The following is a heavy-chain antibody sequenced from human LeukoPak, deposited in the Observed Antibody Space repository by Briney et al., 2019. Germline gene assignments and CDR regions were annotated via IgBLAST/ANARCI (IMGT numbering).Heavy chain of an antibody. D-gene: IGHD2-8*01. CDR1: GSTFSSYG. V-gene: IGHV3-23*01. J-gene: IGHJ5*02. CDR3: AARPYCTTATCPKTNWFAP. CDR2: ISGIGGST. Sequence: HPGGSLRLSCPASGSTFSSYGMSWARHAPGDGLGWVSAISGIGGSTYYADSVKGQLTISRDKSKNTLYLQMSSLRADDTAVYYCAARPYCTTATCPKTNWFAPWGQGTLVTVSS.